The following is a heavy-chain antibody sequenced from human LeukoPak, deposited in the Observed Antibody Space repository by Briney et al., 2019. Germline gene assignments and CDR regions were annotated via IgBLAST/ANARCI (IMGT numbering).Heavy chain of an antibody. D-gene: IGHD6-13*01. CDR1: GGSINSYY. J-gene: IGHJ5*02. V-gene: IGHV4-59*08. CDR2: IYYSGST. Sequence: SETLSLTCTVSGGSINSYYWSWIRQPPGKGLEWIGYIYYSGSTNYNPSLKSRVTISVDTSKNQFSLKLSSVTAADTAVYYCARAYSSSWYFNWFDPWGQGTLVTVSS. CDR3: ARAYSSSWYFNWFDP.